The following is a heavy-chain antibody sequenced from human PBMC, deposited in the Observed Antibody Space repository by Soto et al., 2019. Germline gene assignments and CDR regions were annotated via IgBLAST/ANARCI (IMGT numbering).Heavy chain of an antibody. Sequence: QVQVVESGGGVVQPGRSLRLSCAASGFTFSSYTMQWVRQAPGKGLEWVSVISTDGINKYYADSVKGRFTISRDNSKNMVYLEMNGLRTEDTAVYYCARSFLAGTGGDYWGPGTLVVVSS. CDR1: GFTFSSYT. D-gene: IGHD6-19*01. CDR2: ISTDGINK. J-gene: IGHJ4*02. V-gene: IGHV3-30*03. CDR3: ARSFLAGTGGDY.